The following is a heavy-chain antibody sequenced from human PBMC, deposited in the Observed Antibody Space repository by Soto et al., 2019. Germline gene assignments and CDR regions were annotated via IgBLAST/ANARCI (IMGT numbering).Heavy chain of an antibody. D-gene: IGHD2-2*01. CDR1: GGSISSYY. CDR3: ARGGRWLPA. J-gene: IGHJ6*02. Sequence: SETLSLTCTVSGGSISSYYWSWIRQPPGKGLEWIGYIYYSGSTNYNPSLKSRVTISVDTSKNQFSLKLSSVTAADTAVYYCARGGRWLPAWGQGTTVTVSS. CDR2: IYYSGST. V-gene: IGHV4-59*01.